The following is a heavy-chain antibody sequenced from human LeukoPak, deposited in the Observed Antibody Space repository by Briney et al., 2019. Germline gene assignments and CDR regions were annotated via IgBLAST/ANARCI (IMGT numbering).Heavy chain of an antibody. V-gene: IGHV3-21*01. CDR3: ARALTTVTNNWFDP. D-gene: IGHD4-11*01. J-gene: IGHJ5*02. Sequence: GRSLRLSCAASGFTFSSYSMNWVRQAPGKGLEWVSSISSSSSYIYYADSVKGRFTISRDNAKNSLYLQMNSLRAEDTAVYYCARALTTVTNNWFDPWGQGTLVTVSS. CDR1: GFTFSSYS. CDR2: ISSSSSYI.